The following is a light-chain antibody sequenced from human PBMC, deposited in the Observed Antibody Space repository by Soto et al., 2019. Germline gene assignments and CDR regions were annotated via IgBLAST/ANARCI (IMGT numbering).Light chain of an antibody. CDR2: DVS. J-gene: IGLJ1*01. Sequence: QSVLTQPASVSGSPGQSIPISCTGTSSDVGGYNYVSWYQSHPGEAPKLIIYDVSNRPSGVSDRFSGSKSGNTASLTISGLQAEDEADYYCSSYTSSISYVFGTGTKVTVL. CDR3: SSYTSSISYV. V-gene: IGLV2-14*03. CDR1: SSDVGGYNY.